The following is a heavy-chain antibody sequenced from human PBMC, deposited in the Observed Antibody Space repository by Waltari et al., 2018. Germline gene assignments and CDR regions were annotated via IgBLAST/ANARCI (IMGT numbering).Heavy chain of an antibody. D-gene: IGHD6-13*01. Sequence: VQLVESGGGLFQPGGSLRLSCAASGVSFGSYGLSWVRQAPGRGLEGLDNIKPDGSDVQYVDSVKGRFTVSRDNTKSSLYLQMNSLRAEDTAIYYCARVQRSVTAGTNWGQGTLVTVSS. CDR3: ARVQRSVTAGTN. CDR1: GVSFGSYG. J-gene: IGHJ4*02. V-gene: IGHV3-7*01. CDR2: IKPDGSDV.